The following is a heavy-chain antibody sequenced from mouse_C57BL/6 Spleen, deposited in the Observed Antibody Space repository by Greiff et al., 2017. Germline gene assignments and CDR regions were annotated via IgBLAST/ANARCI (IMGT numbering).Heavy chain of an antibody. Sequence: EVQLQQFGPELVKPGASVKISCKASGYSFTGYYMNWVKQSPEKSLEWIGEINPSTGGTTYNQKFKAKATLTVDKSSSTAYMQLKSLTSEDSAVYYCARHGSIPYAMDYWGQGTSVTVSS. D-gene: IGHD1-1*01. V-gene: IGHV1-42*01. J-gene: IGHJ4*01. CDR3: ARHGSIPYAMDY. CDR1: GYSFTGYY. CDR2: INPSTGGT.